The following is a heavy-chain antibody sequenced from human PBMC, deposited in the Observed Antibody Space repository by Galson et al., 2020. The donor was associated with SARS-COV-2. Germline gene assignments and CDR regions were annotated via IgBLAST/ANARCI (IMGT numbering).Heavy chain of an antibody. V-gene: IGHV3-53*01. CDR3: ARDLEVAGGMDV. J-gene: IGHJ6*02. CDR2: IYSGGST. CDR1: GFTVSSNY. Sequence: GGSLRLSCAASGFTVSSNYMSWVRQAPGKGLEWVSVIYSGGSTYYADSVKGRFTSSRDNSKNTLYLQMNSLRAEDTAVYYCARDLEVAGGMDVWGQGTTVTVSS. D-gene: IGHD2-15*01.